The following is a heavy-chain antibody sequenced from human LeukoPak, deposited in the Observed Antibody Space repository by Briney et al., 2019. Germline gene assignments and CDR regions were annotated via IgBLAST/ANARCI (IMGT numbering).Heavy chain of an antibody. CDR3: AKDYKSRDGYWDFDY. CDR2: IKTDGSEK. CDR1: GFTFSNYW. V-gene: IGHV3-7*03. D-gene: IGHD5-24*01. Sequence: GGSLRLSCEDSGFTFSNYWMGWVRQAPGKGLQWVANIKTDGSEKYYVDSVKGRFTISRDNSKNTLDLQMNSLRVEDTAVYYCAKDYKSRDGYWDFDYWGQGTLVTVSS. J-gene: IGHJ4*02.